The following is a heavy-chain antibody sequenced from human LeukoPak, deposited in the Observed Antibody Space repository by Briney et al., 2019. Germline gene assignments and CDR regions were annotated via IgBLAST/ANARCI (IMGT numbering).Heavy chain of an antibody. D-gene: IGHD3-3*01. CDR1: GFTFSNAW. CDR2: IKSKTDGGTT. J-gene: IGHJ4*02. CDR3: TTAGDFWSGYYTRFDY. V-gene: IGHV3-15*01. Sequence: PGGSLRLSCGASGFTFSNAWMSWVRQAPGKGLEWVGRIKSKTDGGTTDYAAPVKGRFTISRDDSKNTLYLQMNSLKTEDTAVYYCTTAGDFWSGYYTRFDYWGQGTLVTVSS.